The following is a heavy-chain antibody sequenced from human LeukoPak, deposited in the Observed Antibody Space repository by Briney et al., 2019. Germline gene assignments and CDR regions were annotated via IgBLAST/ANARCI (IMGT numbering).Heavy chain of an antibody. D-gene: IGHD6-19*01. Sequence: GGSLRLSCAASGFTFSSYGMSWVRQAPGKGLEWVSGISDSGEHTHSADTVKGRFSISRDTSTNPLFMQMNSLRVEDTAIYYCAKIQGWFNDAFHIGGQGTNVIVSS. J-gene: IGHJ3*02. CDR3: AKIQGWFNDAFHI. CDR2: ISDSGEHT. CDR1: GFTFSSYG. V-gene: IGHV3-23*01.